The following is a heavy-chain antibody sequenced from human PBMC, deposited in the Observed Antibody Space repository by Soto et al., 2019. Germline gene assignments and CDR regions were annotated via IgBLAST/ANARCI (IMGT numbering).Heavy chain of an antibody. CDR3: ARRYSSSRPWFAP. Sequence: QVQLQESGPGLVKPSETLSLTCTVSGGSISSYYWSWIRQPPGKGLEWIGYIYYSGSTNYNPSLKRRVTISVGTSKNQFSLKLSPVTAADTAVYYCARRYSSSRPWFAPWGQGTLVTVSS. V-gene: IGHV4-59*01. CDR1: GGSISSYY. D-gene: IGHD6-13*01. J-gene: IGHJ5*02. CDR2: IYYSGST.